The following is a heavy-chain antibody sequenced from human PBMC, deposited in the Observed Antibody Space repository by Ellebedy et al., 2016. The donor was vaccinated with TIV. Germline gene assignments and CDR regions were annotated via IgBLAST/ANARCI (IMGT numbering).Heavy chain of an antibody. D-gene: IGHD3-16*01. CDR3: AGLGALDY. J-gene: IGHJ4*02. V-gene: IGHV3-66*04. CDR2: MYSAGSA. Sequence: PGGSLRLSCAASGVTVGNNYMSWVRQAPGKGLEWVSLMYSAGSAYYADSVKGRFTISRDSSKNTLYLQLNSLRVEDTAIYYCAGLGALDYWGQGTLVTVSS. CDR1: GVTVGNNY.